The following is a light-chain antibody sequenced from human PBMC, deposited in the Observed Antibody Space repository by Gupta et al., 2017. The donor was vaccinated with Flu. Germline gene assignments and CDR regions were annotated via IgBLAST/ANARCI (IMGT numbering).Light chain of an antibody. CDR3: QQSYAIPYT. Sequence: SGGDRVIIACRASQSIMSQLNFRQQLNWYQQKPGQAPKLLIYVASNLQSGVPSRFSGSGSGTAFTLAINNLQPEDSATYYCQQSYAIPYTFGQGTKVEIK. CDR1: QSIMSQ. V-gene: IGKV1-39*01. CDR2: VAS. J-gene: IGKJ2*01.